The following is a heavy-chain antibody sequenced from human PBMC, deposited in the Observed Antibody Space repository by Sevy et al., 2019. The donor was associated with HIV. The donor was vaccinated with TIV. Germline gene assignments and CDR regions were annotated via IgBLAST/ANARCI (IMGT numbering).Heavy chain of an antibody. CDR2: ISSSDNGI. D-gene: IGHD3-9*01. CDR3: AKGGILTVHGY. V-gene: IGHV3-23*01. Sequence: GGSLRLSCAASRFTFSDYAMSWVRQTPGKGLEFVSSISSSDNGIYYADSVKGRFTISRDNSKNTLYLLMNSLTAEDTAVYYCAKGGILTVHGYWGQGTLVTVSS. CDR1: RFTFSDYA. J-gene: IGHJ4*02.